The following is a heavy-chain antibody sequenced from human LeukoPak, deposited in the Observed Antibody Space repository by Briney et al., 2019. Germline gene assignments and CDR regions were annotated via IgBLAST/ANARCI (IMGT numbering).Heavy chain of an antibody. J-gene: IGHJ4*02. V-gene: IGHV4-38-2*02. D-gene: IGHD2-21*02. CDR1: GYSISSGYY. Sequence: SETLSLTCTVSGYSISSGYYWVWIRQTPGKGLEWIGNIYYSGSTYYNPSLKSRVTISVDTSKNQFSLKLSSVTAADTAVYYCARGWWRLRGFICWGQGTLVTVSS. CDR2: IYYSGST. CDR3: ARGWWRLRGFIC.